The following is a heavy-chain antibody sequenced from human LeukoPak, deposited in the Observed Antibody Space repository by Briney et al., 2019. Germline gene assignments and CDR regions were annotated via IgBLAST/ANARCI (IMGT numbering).Heavy chain of an antibody. CDR1: GGSISSGGYY. CDR3: ARAFSPDYYDSSGYYWTRGNYFDY. D-gene: IGHD3-22*01. J-gene: IGHJ4*02. V-gene: IGHV4-31*03. Sequence: SETLSLTCTVSGGSISSGGYYWSWIRQHPGKGLEWIGYIYYSGSTYYNPSLKSRVTISVDTSKNLFSLKLSSVTAADTAVYYCARAFSPDYYDSSGYYWTRGNYFDYWGQGTLVTVSS. CDR2: IYYSGST.